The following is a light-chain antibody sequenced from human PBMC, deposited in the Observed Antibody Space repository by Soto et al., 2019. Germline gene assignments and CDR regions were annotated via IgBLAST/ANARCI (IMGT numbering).Light chain of an antibody. Sequence: QSVLTQPPSVSGAPGQRVTISCTGSSSNIGAGYDVHWYQQLPGTAPKLLIYGNSNRPSGIPDRFSGSKSGTSGTLDITGLQTGDEADYYCGTWDGSLPGEVFGGGTKVTVL. CDR3: GTWDGSLPGEV. CDR2: GNS. V-gene: IGLV1-40*01. J-gene: IGLJ2*01. CDR1: SSNIGAGYD.